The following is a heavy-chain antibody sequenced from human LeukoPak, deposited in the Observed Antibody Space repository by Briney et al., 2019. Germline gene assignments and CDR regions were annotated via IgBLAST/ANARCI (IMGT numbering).Heavy chain of an antibody. D-gene: IGHD6-19*01. J-gene: IGHJ4*02. CDR3: ARVVAGTHCGY. Sequence: GGSLRLSCAASGFTVSSNYMSWVRQAPGKGLEWVSAIFTGGSTYYADSVKGRFTISRDNSKNTLYLQMNTLRADDTAVYYCARVVAGTHCGYWGQGTLVTVSS. V-gene: IGHV3-53*01. CDR1: GFTVSSNY. CDR2: IFTGGST.